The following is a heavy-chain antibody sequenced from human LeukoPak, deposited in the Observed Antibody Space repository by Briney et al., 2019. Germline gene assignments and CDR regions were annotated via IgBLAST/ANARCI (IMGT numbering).Heavy chain of an antibody. V-gene: IGHV3-7*01. J-gene: IGHJ4*02. D-gene: IGHD4-17*01. CDR2: IKQDGSEK. CDR1: GFTFSSYW. Sequence: PGGSLRLSCAASGFTFSSYWMSWVRQAPGKGLEWVANIKQDGSEKYYVDSVKGRFTISRDNAKNSLYLQMNSLRAEDTAVYYGGRDDYGHHKLDYGGKGPLVTVSS. CDR3: GRDDYGHHKLDY.